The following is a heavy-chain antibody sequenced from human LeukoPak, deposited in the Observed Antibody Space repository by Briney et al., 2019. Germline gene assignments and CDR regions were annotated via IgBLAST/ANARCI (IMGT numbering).Heavy chain of an antibody. Sequence: GGSLRLSCAASGFTFSDYYMSWIRQAPGKGLEWVSYISNSGSTIYYADSVKGRFTISRDNAKNSLYLQMNSLRAEDTAVYYCARYIPSCGGNCNDGFDIWGQGTMVSVSS. CDR1: GFTFSDYY. CDR2: ISNSGSTI. D-gene: IGHD2-21*01. J-gene: IGHJ3*02. V-gene: IGHV3-11*01. CDR3: ARYIPSCGGNCNDGFDI.